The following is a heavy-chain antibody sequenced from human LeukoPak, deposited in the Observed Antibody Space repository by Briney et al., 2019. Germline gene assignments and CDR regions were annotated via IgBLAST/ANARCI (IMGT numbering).Heavy chain of an antibody. CDR1: GGSFSGYY. Sequence: SETLSLTCAVYGGSFSGYYWSWIRQPPGKGLEWIGYIYYSGSTNYNPSLKSRVTISVDTSKNQFSLKLSSVTAADTAVYYCARKIAVAGGGFDPWGQGTLVTVSS. J-gene: IGHJ5*02. CDR3: ARKIAVAGGGFDP. D-gene: IGHD6-19*01. V-gene: IGHV4-59*01. CDR2: IYYSGST.